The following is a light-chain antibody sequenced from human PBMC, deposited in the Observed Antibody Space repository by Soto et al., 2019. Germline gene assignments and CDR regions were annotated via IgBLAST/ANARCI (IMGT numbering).Light chain of an antibody. CDR2: EAS. CDR1: QSVSSY. CDR3: QQYNNWPPWT. J-gene: IGKJ1*01. Sequence: EIVLTQSPATLSLSPGERATLSCRASQSVSSYLAWYQQRPGQAPRLLISEASNRATGIPARFSGSGSGTEFTLTISSLQSEDFAVYYCQQYNNWPPWTFGQGTKVDIK. V-gene: IGKV3-11*01.